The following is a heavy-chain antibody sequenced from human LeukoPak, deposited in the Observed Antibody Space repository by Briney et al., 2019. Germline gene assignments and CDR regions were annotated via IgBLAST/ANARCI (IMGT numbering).Heavy chain of an antibody. D-gene: IGHD2-21*01. J-gene: IGHJ4*02. CDR1: GGSISSHY. CDR2: IYYSGST. V-gene: IGHV4-59*11. Sequence: SETLSLTCTVSGGSISSHYWSWIRQPPGKGLEWIGYIYYSGSTNYNPSPKSRVTISVDTSKNQFSLKLSSVTAADTAVYYCARDAYSGFDYWGQGTLVTVSS. CDR3: ARDAYSGFDY.